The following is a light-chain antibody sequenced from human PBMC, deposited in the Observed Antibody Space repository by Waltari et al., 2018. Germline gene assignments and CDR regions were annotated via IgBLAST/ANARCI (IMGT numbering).Light chain of an antibody. J-gene: IGKJ4*01. Sequence: EIVLTQSPATLSLSPGERATLSCRASQTVSSYLAWYQQKPGQAPRLLSYEASNRANDIPARFSGSGSGTDFTLTISSLEPEDFAVYYCQQRSNWPLTFGGGTKVEIK. CDR2: EAS. V-gene: IGKV3-11*01. CDR3: QQRSNWPLT. CDR1: QTVSSY.